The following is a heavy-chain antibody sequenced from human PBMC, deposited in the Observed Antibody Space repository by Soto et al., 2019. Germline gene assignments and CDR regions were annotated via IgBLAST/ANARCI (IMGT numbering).Heavy chain of an antibody. D-gene: IGHD5-18*01. J-gene: IGHJ4*02. CDR3: ARGSVDTAMGFDY. Sequence: QVQLQESGPGLVRPSGTLSLTCAVSGGSISSNHWWSWVRQPPGKGLEWIGEIYHSGSTNYNPSLMTPVTISVDKSKNQFSLKLRSVTAADTAFYYCARGSVDTAMGFDYWGQGMLVTVSS. CDR2: IYHSGST. V-gene: IGHV4-4*02. CDR1: GGSISSNHW.